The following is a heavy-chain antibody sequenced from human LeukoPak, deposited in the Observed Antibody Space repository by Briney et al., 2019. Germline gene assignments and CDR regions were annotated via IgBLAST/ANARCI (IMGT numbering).Heavy chain of an antibody. CDR1: GGSFSGYY. CDR2: INHSGST. CDR3: ARGGRSSSWYVYNWFDP. V-gene: IGHV4-34*01. J-gene: IGHJ5*02. Sequence: SETLSLTCAVYGGSFSGYYWSWIRQPPGKGLEWIGEINHSGSTNYNPSLKSRVTISVDTSKNQFSLKLSSVAAADTAVYYCARGGRSSSWYVYNWFDPWGQGTLVTVSS. D-gene: IGHD6-13*01.